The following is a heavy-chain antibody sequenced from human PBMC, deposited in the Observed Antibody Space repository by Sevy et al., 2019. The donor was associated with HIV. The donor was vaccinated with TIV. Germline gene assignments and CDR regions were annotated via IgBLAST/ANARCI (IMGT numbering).Heavy chain of an antibody. CDR3: ATIGPVMVIAYFDY. CDR2: FDPEDGET. V-gene: IGHV1-24*01. J-gene: IGHJ4*02. CDR1: GYTLTELS. D-gene: IGHD2-21*01. Sequence: ASVKVSCKVSGYTLTELSMHWVRQAPGKGLEWMGGFDPEDGETIYAQKFQGRVTMTEDTSTDTAYMELSSLRSEDTAVYYCATIGPVMVIAYFDYWGQGTLVTVSS.